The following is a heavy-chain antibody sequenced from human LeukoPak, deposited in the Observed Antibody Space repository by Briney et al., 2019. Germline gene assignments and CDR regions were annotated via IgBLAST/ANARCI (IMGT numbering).Heavy chain of an antibody. CDR1: GFTFSSYG. V-gene: IGHV3-23*01. CDR3: ARGNVWGQLLRWRGYNWFDP. CDR2: ISGTGGRT. D-gene: IGHD2-15*01. J-gene: IGHJ5*02. Sequence: GGSLRLSCAASGFTFSSYGMTWVRQAPGKGLEWVSAISGTGGRTYYADSVKGRFTISRDNSKNTLYLQMNSLRAEDTAVYYCARGNVWGQLLRWRGYNWFDPWGQGTLVTVSS.